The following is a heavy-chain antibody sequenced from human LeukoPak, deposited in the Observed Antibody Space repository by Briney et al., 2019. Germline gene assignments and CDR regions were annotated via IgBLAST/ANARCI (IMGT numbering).Heavy chain of an antibody. Sequence: PGRSLRLSCAASGFTFDDYAMHWVRQAPGKGLEWVSGISWNSGSIGYADSVKGRFTISRDNAKNSLYLQMNSLRADDTAMYFCARDTRDVDWTLGAFDIWGQGTKVTVSS. D-gene: IGHD3/OR15-3a*01. CDR2: ISWNSGSI. CDR1: GFTFDDYA. CDR3: ARDTRDVDWTLGAFDI. J-gene: IGHJ3*02. V-gene: IGHV3-9*01.